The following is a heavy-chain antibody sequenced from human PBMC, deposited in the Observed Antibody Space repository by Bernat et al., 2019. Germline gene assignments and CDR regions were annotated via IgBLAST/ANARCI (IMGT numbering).Heavy chain of an antibody. V-gene: IGHV3-30*01. CDR1: GFSFSSYA. J-gene: IGHJ3*02. Sequence: QVQLVESGGGVVQPGRSLRLSCAASGFSFSSYAMPWVRQAPGKGLEWVAVISYDGSNKYSADSVKGRFTISRDNSKNTLYLQVNSLRGEDTAVYHCARDLEQPERLASRAFDIWGQGTMVTVSS. CDR2: ISYDGSNK. CDR3: ARDLEQPERLASRAFDI. D-gene: IGHD1/OR15-1a*01.